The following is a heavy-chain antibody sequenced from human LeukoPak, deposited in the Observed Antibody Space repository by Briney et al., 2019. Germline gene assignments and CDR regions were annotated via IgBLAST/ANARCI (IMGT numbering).Heavy chain of an antibody. D-gene: IGHD3-3*01. CDR3: ARDGGWYYDFWSGYQLPYYFDY. J-gene: IGHJ4*02. CDR2: IIPILGIA. CDR1: GYTFTGYY. V-gene: IGHV1-69*04. Sequence: ASVKVSCKASGYTFTGYYMHWVRQAPGQGLEWMGRIIPILGIANYAQKFQGRVTITADKSTSTAYMELSSLRSEDTAVYYCARDGGWYYDFWSGYQLPYYFDYWGQGTLVTVSS.